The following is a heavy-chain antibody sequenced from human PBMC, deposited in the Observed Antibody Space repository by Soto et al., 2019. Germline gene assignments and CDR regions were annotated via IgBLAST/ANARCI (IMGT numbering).Heavy chain of an antibody. J-gene: IGHJ4*02. CDR1: GYTFTSYD. D-gene: IGHD3-22*01. CDR3: ARVYDSSGYYLVLDY. CDR2: MNPNSGNT. V-gene: IGHV1-8*01. Sequence: ASVKVSCKASGYTFTSYDINWVRQATGQGLEWMGWMNPNSGNTGYAQKFQGRVTMTRNTSISTAYMELSSLRSEDTAVYYCARVYDSSGYYLVLDYWGKGTLVTVSS.